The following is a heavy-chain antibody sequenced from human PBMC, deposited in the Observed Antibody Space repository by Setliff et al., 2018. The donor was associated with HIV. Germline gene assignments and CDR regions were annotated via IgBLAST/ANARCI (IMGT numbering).Heavy chain of an antibody. V-gene: IGHV4-4*07. D-gene: IGHD3-10*01. CDR3: ARSIYGSGSYPLDY. Sequence: SETLSLTCSVSGGSISYYHWSWIRQPAGKGLEWIGRIYYTGLTDYNPSLKSRLTMSVDTSKNQFSLKLSSVTAADTAVYFCARSIYGSGSYPLDYWGQGILVTVSS. CDR1: GGSISYYH. CDR2: IYYTGLT. J-gene: IGHJ4*02.